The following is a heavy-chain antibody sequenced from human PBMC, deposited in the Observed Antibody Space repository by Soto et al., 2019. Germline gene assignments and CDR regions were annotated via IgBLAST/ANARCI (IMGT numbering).Heavy chain of an antibody. J-gene: IGHJ4*02. CDR2: IYSGGYT. CDR1: GFTVSNNY. V-gene: IGHV3-53*01. CDR3: GTRPGGGGY. D-gene: IGHD3-10*01. Sequence: EVQLVESGGGLIQPGGSLRLSCAVSGFTVSNNYMSWVRQAPGKGLEGVSVIYSGGYTAYGDSVKGRFTISRDNSKNKIYLQRNSGGAGDRPLFYWGTRPGGGGYWGQGTLVTVSS.